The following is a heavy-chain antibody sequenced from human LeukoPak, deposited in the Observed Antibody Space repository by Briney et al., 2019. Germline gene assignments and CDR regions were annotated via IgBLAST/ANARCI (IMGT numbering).Heavy chain of an antibody. J-gene: IGHJ6*02. CDR2: IYYSGST. CDR3: ARQGIALPYYSYGMDV. D-gene: IGHD6-13*01. Sequence: SETLSLTFTVSGGSISSHYWSWIRPPPGKGLEWIGYIYYSGSTNFNPSLKSRVTISVDASKNPFSLRLSSVTAADTAVYYCARQGIALPYYSYGMDVWGQGTTVTVSS. CDR1: GGSISSHY. V-gene: IGHV4-59*11.